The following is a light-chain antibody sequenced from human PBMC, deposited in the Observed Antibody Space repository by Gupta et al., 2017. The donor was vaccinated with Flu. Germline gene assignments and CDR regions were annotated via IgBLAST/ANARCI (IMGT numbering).Light chain of an antibody. V-gene: IGKV3-15*01. J-gene: IGKJ4*01. CDR3: QQHKYWLT. CDR1: EDVNIK. Sequence: TRSPPTLSFSPGEGLTLSCRASEDVNIKLAWYQQKPGQAPRLLIYDASNRATGITARFSGSGAEKEFTLTSNRLQSEDCGVYCCQQHKYWLTFGGGTKVEVK. CDR2: DAS.